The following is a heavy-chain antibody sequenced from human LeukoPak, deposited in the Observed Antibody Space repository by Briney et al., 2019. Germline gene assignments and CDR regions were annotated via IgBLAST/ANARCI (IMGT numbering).Heavy chain of an antibody. CDR3: ARARYGSGSYYSSYYYYYMDV. J-gene: IGHJ6*03. V-gene: IGHV3-13*01. D-gene: IGHD3-10*01. Sequence: GGSLRLSCAASGFTFSSYDMHWVRQATGKGLEWVSAIGTAGDTYYPGSVKGRFTISRENAKNSLYLQMNSLRAGDTAVYYCARARYGSGSYYSSYYYYYMDVWGKGTTVTISS. CDR1: GFTFSSYD. CDR2: IGTAGDT.